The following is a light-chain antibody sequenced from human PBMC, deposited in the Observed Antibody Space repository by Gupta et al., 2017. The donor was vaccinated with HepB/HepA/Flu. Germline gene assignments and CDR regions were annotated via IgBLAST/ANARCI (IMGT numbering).Light chain of an antibody. CDR1: SSDVGAYNY. CDR2: DVT. Sequence: QSALTQPASVSGSPGQSLPISCTGTSSDVGAYNYVSWYQQHPGKAPKLMIYDVTNRPSGVSNRFSGSKSGNTASLTISGRQAEDEADYYCSSYTSSYTLVFGTGTKVTVL. CDR3: SSYTSSYTLV. J-gene: IGLJ1*01. V-gene: IGLV2-14*01.